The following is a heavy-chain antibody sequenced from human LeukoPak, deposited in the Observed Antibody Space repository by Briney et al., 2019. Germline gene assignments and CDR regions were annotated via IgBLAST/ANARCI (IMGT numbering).Heavy chain of an antibody. CDR2: IYYSGST. V-gene: IGHV4-39*07. CDR3: ARDRGYYYYMDV. Sequence: SETLSLTCTVSGGSISSSSYYWGWIRQPPGKGLEWIGSIYYSGSTYYNPSLKSRVTISVDTSKNQFSLKLSSVTAADTAVYYCARDRGYYYYMDVWGKGTTVTVSS. CDR1: GGSISSSSYY. J-gene: IGHJ6*03.